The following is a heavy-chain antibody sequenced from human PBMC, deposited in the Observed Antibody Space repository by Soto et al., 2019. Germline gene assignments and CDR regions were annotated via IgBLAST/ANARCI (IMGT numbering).Heavy chain of an antibody. J-gene: IGHJ6*02. V-gene: IGHV3-30-3*01. Sequence: GGSLRLSCAASGFTFSSYAMHWVRQAPGKGLEWVAVISYDGSNKYYADSVKGRFTISRDNSKNTLYLQMNSLRAEDTAVYYCARDYEKSSEYHYYYYGMDVWGQGTTVTVSS. CDR3: ARDYEKSSEYHYYYYGMDV. D-gene: IGHD2-2*01. CDR2: ISYDGSNK. CDR1: GFTFSSYA.